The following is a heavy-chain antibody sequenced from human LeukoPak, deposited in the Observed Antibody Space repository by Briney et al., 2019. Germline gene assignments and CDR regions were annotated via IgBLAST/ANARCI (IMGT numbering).Heavy chain of an antibody. CDR3: TRDGGSGIDY. Sequence: GGSLRLSCAASGFTFSSYAMSWVRQAPGKGLEWVSAISGSGGSTYYADSVKGRFTVSRDTSKSTLYLQMNSLRVEDSAVYYCTRDGGSGIDYWGQGTLVTVSS. CDR2: ISGSGGST. J-gene: IGHJ4*02. V-gene: IGHV3-23*01. CDR1: GFTFSSYA. D-gene: IGHD1-26*01.